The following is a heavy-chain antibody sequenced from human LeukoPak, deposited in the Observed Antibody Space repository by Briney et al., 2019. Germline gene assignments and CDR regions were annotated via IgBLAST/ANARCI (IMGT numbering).Heavy chain of an antibody. CDR2: IYYSGST. D-gene: IGHD3-22*01. CDR1: GGSISSNSYY. V-gene: IGHV4-39*07. CDR3: ARAYYYDSSGYYHDAFDI. J-gene: IGHJ3*02. Sequence: PSETLSLTCTVSGGSISSNSYYWGWIRQPPGKGLEWIGSIYYSGSTNYNPSLKSRVTISVDTSKNQFSLKLSSVTAADTAVYYCARAYYYDSSGYYHDAFDIWGQGTMVTVSS.